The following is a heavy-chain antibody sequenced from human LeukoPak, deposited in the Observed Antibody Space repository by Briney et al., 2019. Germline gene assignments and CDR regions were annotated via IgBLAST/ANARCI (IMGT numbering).Heavy chain of an antibody. V-gene: IGHV3-33*01. CDR1: GFTFSSYG. D-gene: IGHD2-15*01. CDR2: VWYDGNNK. J-gene: IGHJ4*02. CDR3: ARQHCSGGDCYFFD. Sequence: GRSLRLSCAASGFTFSSYGMHWVRQAPGKGLEWVALVWYDGNNKYYADSVKGRFTISRDNSKNTLYLQLNSLRAEDTAVYYCARQHCSGGDCYFFDWGQGTLVTVSS.